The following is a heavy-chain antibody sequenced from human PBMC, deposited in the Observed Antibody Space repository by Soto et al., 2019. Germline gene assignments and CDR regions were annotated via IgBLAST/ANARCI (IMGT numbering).Heavy chain of an antibody. CDR2: TYYRSKWYN. D-gene: IGHD1-26*01. V-gene: IGHV6-1*01. CDR1: GDSVSSNSAA. CDR3: ARGEWELPYYYYYYGMDV. J-gene: IGHJ6*02. Sequence: SQTLSLPCAISGDSVSSNSAAWNWIRQSPSRGLEWLGRTYYRSKWYNDYAVSVKSRITINPDTSKNQFSLQLNFVTPEDTAVYYCARGEWELPYYYYYYGMDVWGQGTTVTVSS.